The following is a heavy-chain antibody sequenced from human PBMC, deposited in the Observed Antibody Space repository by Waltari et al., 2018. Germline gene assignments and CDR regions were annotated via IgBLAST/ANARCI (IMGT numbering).Heavy chain of an antibody. J-gene: IGHJ5*02. CDR2: IYSSGGS. CDR3: ARAAQGYCSASNCGWFDP. Sequence: QLQLQESGPGLVKPSETLSLTCTVPGASISGSRYYWGWIRQSPGKGLEWIGNIYSSGGSYYSPSIRSRVTISLDTSKNQFSLRLNSLTAADTAVYYCARAAQGYCSASNCGWFDPWGQGTLVTVSS. D-gene: IGHD2-15*01. CDR1: GASISGSRYY. V-gene: IGHV4-39*07.